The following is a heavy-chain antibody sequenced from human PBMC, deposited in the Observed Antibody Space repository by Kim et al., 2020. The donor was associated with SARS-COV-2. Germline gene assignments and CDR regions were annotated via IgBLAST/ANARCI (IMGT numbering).Heavy chain of an antibody. Sequence: GGSLRLSCAASGFTFSSYDMHWVRQATGKGLEWVSAIGTAGDTYYPGSVKGRFTISRENAKNSLYLQMNSLRAGDTAVYYCAKSSGAGVAGNYYGMDVWGQGTTVTVSS. CDR1: GFTFSSYD. J-gene: IGHJ6*02. V-gene: IGHV3-13*04. D-gene: IGHD6-19*01. CDR2: IGTAGDT. CDR3: AKSSGAGVAGNYYGMDV.